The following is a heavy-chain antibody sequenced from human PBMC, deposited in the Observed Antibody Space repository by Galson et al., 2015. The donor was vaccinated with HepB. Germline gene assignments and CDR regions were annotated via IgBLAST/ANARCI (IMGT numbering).Heavy chain of an antibody. D-gene: IGHD3-22*01. V-gene: IGHV3-48*04. CDR3: ARDKDSSGCFDY. CDR2: IRSTSNII. CDR1: GFTFSTYS. J-gene: IGHJ4*02. Sequence: SLRLSCAASGFTFSTYSMNWVRKVPGKGLEWVSYIRSTSNIIYYADSVKGRFTISRDNAKNSLYLQMNSLRAEDTAVYYCARDKDSSGCFDYLGQGTLVTVSS.